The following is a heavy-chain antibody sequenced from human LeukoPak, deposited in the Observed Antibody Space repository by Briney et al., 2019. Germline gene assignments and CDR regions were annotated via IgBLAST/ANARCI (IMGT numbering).Heavy chain of an antibody. Sequence: TPSETLSLTCTVSGGSISSYYWSWLGQGPGKGLEWMGYIYYSGSTNYNPSLKSRDTITVDTSKNQFSLKLSSVTAADTAVYYCARVYQNYYASSGWFDPWGQGTLVTVSS. CDR2: IYYSGST. J-gene: IGHJ5*02. CDR3: ARVYQNYYASSGWFDP. CDR1: GGSISSYY. D-gene: IGHD3-22*01. V-gene: IGHV4-59*01.